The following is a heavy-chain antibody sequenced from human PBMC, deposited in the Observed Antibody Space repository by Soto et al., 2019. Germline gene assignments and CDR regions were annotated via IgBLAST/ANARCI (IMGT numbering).Heavy chain of an antibody. D-gene: IGHD1-20*01. Sequence: QVQLVQSGAEEKKPGASVKVSCKASGYTFTSYDMNWVRQAPGQRLEWMGWINAGNGNTKYSQKFQGRVTITRDTSASTANMELSTLRSEDTAVHYCASDKITGTLHSGAQGTLVTASS. CDR1: GYTFTSYD. CDR2: INAGNGNT. CDR3: ASDKITGTLHS. V-gene: IGHV1-3*05. J-gene: IGHJ4*02.